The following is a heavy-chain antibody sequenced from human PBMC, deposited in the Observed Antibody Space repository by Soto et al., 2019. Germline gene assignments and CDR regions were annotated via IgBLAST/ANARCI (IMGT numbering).Heavy chain of an antibody. V-gene: IGHV1-69*02. CDR3: ARTPADMQGFDY. CDR2: IIPILGIA. CDR1: GGTFSSYT. Sequence: QVQLVQSGAEVKKPGSSVKVSCKASGGTFSSYTISWVRQAPGQGLEWMGRIIPILGIANYAQKFQGRVTITADKSTSTAYMELSSLRSEDTAVYYCARTPADMQGFDYWGQGTLVTVSS. D-gene: IGHD2-2*01. J-gene: IGHJ4*02.